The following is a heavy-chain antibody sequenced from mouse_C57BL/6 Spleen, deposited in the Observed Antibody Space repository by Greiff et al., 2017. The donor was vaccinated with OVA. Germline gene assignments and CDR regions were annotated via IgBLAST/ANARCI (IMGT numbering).Heavy chain of an antibody. D-gene: IGHD2-3*01. J-gene: IGHJ1*03. CDR1: GYTFTSYW. CDR2: IDPSDSYT. CDR3: ARRDDGYYRYWYFDV. V-gene: IGHV1-69*01. Sequence: QVQLQQPGAELVMPGASVKLSCKASGYTFTSYWMHWVKQRPGQGLEWIGEIDPSDSYTNYNQKFKGKSTLTVDKSSSTAYMQLSSLTSEDSAVYYCARRDDGYYRYWYFDVWGTGTTVTVSS.